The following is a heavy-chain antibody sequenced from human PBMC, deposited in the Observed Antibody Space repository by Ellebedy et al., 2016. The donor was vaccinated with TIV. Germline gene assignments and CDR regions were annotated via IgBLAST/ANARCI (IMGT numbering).Heavy chain of an antibody. CDR1: GSSFVGYY. J-gene: IGHJ3*02. CDR3: ARGGGSGSYYRGTYAFDI. D-gene: IGHD3-10*01. Sequence: MPSETLSLTCAVHGSSFVGYYWSWTRQPPGKGLEWIGEINHSGSTNYNPSLKSRVTISVDTSKNQFSLKLSSVTAADTAVYYCARGGGSGSYYRGTYAFDIWGQGTMVTVSS. CDR2: INHSGST. V-gene: IGHV4-34*01.